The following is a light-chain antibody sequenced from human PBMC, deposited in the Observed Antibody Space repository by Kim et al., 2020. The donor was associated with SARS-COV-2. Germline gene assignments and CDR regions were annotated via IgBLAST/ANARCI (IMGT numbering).Light chain of an antibody. CDR2: GAS. CDR3: LQLKTYPLI. Sequence: ASVGDRVPIACRARQDISNSLAWYQQKPGKAPKVLIYGASILQSRVPSRFSGSGSGTEFTLTLTSLQPEDFATYYCLQLKTYPLIFGGGTKVDIK. V-gene: IGKV1-9*01. CDR1: QDISNS. J-gene: IGKJ4*01.